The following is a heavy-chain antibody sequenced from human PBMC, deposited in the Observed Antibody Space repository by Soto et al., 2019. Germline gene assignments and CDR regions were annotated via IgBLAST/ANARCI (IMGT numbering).Heavy chain of an antibody. CDR3: ARWWSGSRQGFDP. CDR2: IYYSGST. D-gene: IGHD3-3*01. V-gene: IGHV4-31*03. Sequence: QVQLQESGPGLVKPSQTLSLTCTVSGGSISSGDYYWSWIRQHPGQGLEWIGYIYYSGSTYYNQSLKSRVTISVDTSKIQFSLKLSSVTAVDTAVYYCARWWSGSRQGFDPWGQGTLVPVSS. CDR1: GGSISSGDYY. J-gene: IGHJ5*02.